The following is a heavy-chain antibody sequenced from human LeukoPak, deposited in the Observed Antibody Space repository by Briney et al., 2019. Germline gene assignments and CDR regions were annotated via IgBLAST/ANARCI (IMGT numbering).Heavy chain of an antibody. V-gene: IGHV3-7*01. CDR1: GFTFSSYG. Sequence: GGSLRLSCAASGFTFSSYGMSWVRQAPGKGLEWVANIKQDGSEKYYVDSVKGRFTISRDNAKNSLYLQMNSLRAEDTAVYYCARDSHKVVPAAISGAFDIWGQGTMVTVSS. CDR3: ARDSHKVVPAAISGAFDI. D-gene: IGHD2-2*01. J-gene: IGHJ3*02. CDR2: IKQDGSEK.